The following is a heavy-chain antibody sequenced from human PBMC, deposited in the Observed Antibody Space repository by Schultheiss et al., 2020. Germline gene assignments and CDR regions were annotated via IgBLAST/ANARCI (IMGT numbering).Heavy chain of an antibody. Sequence: GGSLRLSCAASGFTFSSYGMHWVRQAPGKGLEWVAVVSYDGSNKYYADSVKGRFTISRDNSKNTLYLQMNSLRAEDTAVYYCAKDQERWLQFYTGDYWGQGTLVTVSS. V-gene: IGHV3-30*18. CDR2: VSYDGSNK. D-gene: IGHD5-24*01. CDR1: GFTFSSYG. J-gene: IGHJ4*02. CDR3: AKDQERWLQFYTGDY.